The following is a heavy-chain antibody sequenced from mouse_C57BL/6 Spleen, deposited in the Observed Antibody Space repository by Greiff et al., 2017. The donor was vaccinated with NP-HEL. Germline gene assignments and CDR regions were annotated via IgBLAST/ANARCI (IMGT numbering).Heavy chain of an antibody. Sequence: VMLVESGAELVRPGASVKLSCKASGYTFTDYYINWVKQRPGQGLEWIARIYPGSGNTYYNEKFKGKATLTAEKSSSTAYMQLSSLTSEDSAVYFCARGRDYVPFAYWGQGTLVTVSA. CDR1: GYTFTDYY. CDR3: ARGRDYVPFAY. J-gene: IGHJ3*01. V-gene: IGHV1-76*01. D-gene: IGHD2-4*01. CDR2: IYPGSGNT.